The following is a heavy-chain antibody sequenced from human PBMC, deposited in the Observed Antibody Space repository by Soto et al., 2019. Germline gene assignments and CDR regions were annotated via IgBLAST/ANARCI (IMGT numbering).Heavy chain of an antibody. D-gene: IGHD3-3*01. CDR2: IIPILDTP. V-gene: IGHV1-69*01. J-gene: IGHJ5*01. CDR3: ATRLSISGVVMSWFDP. Sequence: QVQLVQSGAEVKEPGSSVKVSCKASGGTFSSYSISWVRQAPGQGLEWMGGIIPILDTPQYARKFQGRVTITADESTTTAYMELSRLRSDDTAVYYCATRLSISGVVMSWFDPWGRGSLVTVSS. CDR1: GGTFSSYS.